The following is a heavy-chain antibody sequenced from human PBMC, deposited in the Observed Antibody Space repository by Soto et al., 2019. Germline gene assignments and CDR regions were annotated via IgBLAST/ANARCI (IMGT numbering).Heavy chain of an antibody. D-gene: IGHD2-15*01. V-gene: IGHV1-2*04. CDR2: INPNSGGT. CDR3: ARVLKGSWFDP. CDR1: GYTFTGYY. J-gene: IGHJ5*02. Sequence: ASVKVSCKASGYTFTGYYMHWVRQAPGQGLEWMGWINPNSGGTNYAQRFQGWVTMTRDTSISTAYMELSRLRSDDTAVYYCARVLKGSWFDPWGQGTLVTVSS.